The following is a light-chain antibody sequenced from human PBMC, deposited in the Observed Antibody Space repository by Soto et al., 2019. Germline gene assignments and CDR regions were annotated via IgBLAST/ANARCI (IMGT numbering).Light chain of an antibody. CDR2: GVS. Sequence: SVLTQPASVSGSPGQSISISCTGTRSDVGGYNYVSWYQQHPGKAPKLMIYGVSNRPSGVSNRFSGSKSGNTASLTISGLQPEDEADYYCSSNTSSSTYVFGTGTKVTVL. CDR1: RSDVGGYNY. CDR3: SSNTSSSTYV. J-gene: IGLJ1*01. V-gene: IGLV2-14*01.